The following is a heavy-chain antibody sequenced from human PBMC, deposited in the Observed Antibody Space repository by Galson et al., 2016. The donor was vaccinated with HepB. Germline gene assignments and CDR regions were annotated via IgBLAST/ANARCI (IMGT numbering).Heavy chain of an antibody. CDR1: GFTFSNSG. J-gene: IGHJ3*02. V-gene: IGHV1-58*01. Sequence: SVKVSCKASGFTFSNSGVQWVQQARGQRLEWIGWSVVGSGQTHYAQKFQDRVTITRDMSTSTAFMELSSLRSEDTAVYYCAAAIVYYYDSRGDIWGQGTMVTVSS. CDR2: SVVGSGQT. D-gene: IGHD3-22*01. CDR3: AAAIVYYYDSRGDI.